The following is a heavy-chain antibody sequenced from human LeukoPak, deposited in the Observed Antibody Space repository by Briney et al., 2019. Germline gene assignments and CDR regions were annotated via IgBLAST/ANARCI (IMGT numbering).Heavy chain of an antibody. CDR1: AFTFRTYG. Sequence: GGSLRLSCAASAFTFRTYGMHWVRQAPGKGLEWVAFIQYDESIKLYVDSVKGRFTISRDNSKNTLYLQMNSLRLDDTAVYYCASRYCSGGSCPYYYCYYMDVWGKGTTVTVSS. CDR2: IQYDESIK. D-gene: IGHD2-15*01. J-gene: IGHJ6*03. CDR3: ASRYCSGGSCPYYYCYYMDV. V-gene: IGHV3-30*02.